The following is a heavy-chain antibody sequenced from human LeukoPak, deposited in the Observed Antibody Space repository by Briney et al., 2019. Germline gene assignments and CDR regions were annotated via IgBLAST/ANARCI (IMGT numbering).Heavy chain of an antibody. D-gene: IGHD3-22*01. CDR3: ARIKKDYYDSSGYYSFFDY. J-gene: IGHJ4*02. V-gene: IGHV3-53*01. CDR2: IYSDNT. Sequence: PGGSLRLSCTVSGFTVSSNSMSWVRQAPGKGLEWVSFIYSDNTHYSDSVKGRFTISRDNSKNTLYLQMNSLRAEDTAVYYCARIKKDYYDSSGYYSFFDYWGQGTLVTVSS. CDR1: GFTVSSNS.